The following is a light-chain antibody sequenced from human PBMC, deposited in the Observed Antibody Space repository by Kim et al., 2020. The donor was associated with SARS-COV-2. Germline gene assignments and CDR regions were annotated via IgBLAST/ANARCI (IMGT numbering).Light chain of an antibody. CDR3: QSADYTGSFYV. J-gene: IGLJ1*01. CDR1: ALAEQY. Sequence: PGQTARITCSGDALAEQYVYWYQQKPGQAPLLLIYRDTERPSGIPERFSGSSSGTAATLTISGVQAEDEADYYCQSADYTGSFYVFGIGTKITVL. CDR2: RDT. V-gene: IGLV3-25*03.